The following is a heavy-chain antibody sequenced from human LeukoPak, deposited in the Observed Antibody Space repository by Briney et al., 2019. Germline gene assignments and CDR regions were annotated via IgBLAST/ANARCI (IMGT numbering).Heavy chain of an antibody. D-gene: IGHD3-9*01. CDR1: GFTFSTYG. Sequence: QPGGSLRLSCTASGFTFSTYGMHWVRQAPGKGLEWVTLISYDGSTKYYSDSVKGRFTLSRDNSKNTLYLQMNSLRAEDTAVYYCAKDLRYEESDYWGQGTLVTVSS. CDR3: AKDLRYEESDY. V-gene: IGHV3-30*18. CDR2: ISYDGSTK. J-gene: IGHJ4*02.